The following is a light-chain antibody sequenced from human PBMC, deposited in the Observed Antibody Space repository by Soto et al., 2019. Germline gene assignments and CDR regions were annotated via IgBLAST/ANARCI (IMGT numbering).Light chain of an antibody. CDR3: QQYNNWPPIT. J-gene: IGKJ5*01. CDR2: GAS. V-gene: IGKV3-15*01. CDR1: QTVTIN. Sequence: EIVMTQSPGTLSVSPGERATLSCRASQTVTINLAWYQQKAGQAPRLLIYGASTSAYGVPARFSGSGSGTEFTLTISSLQSEDFGVYYCQQYNNWPPITFGQGTRVDIK.